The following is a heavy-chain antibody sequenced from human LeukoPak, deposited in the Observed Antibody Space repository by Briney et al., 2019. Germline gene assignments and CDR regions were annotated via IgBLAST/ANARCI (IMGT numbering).Heavy chain of an antibody. J-gene: IGHJ5*02. V-gene: IGHV4-39*07. CDR3: ARGSIWFDP. Sequence: SETLSLTCAVYGGSFSSYYWGWIRQPPGKGLEWIGSIYYSGSTYYNPSLKSRVTISVDTSKNQFSLKLISVTAADTAVYYCARGSIWFDPWGQGTLVTVSS. CDR1: GGSFSSYY. CDR2: IYYSGST. D-gene: IGHD3-3*02.